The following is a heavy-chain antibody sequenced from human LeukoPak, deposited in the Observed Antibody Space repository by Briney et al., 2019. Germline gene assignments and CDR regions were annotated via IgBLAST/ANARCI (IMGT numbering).Heavy chain of an antibody. CDR3: ARGRSGYSYGSRFFNY. J-gene: IGHJ4*02. Sequence: SETLSLTCAVYSGSFSGYYWSWIRRPPGKGLEWIGEINHSGSTNYNPSLKSRVTISVDTSKNQFSLKLSSVTAADTAVYYCARGRSGYSYGSRFFNYWGQGTLVTVSS. V-gene: IGHV4-34*01. CDR1: SGSFSGYY. CDR2: INHSGST. D-gene: IGHD5-18*01.